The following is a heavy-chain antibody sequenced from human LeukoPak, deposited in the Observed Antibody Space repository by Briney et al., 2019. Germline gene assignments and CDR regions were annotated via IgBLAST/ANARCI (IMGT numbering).Heavy chain of an antibody. CDR1: GFTVSSNY. J-gene: IGHJ4*02. CDR3: ARDSRGYSSSWYWGYYFDY. D-gene: IGHD6-13*01. V-gene: IGHV3-53*01. CDR2: IYSGGST. Sequence: GGSLRLSCAASGFTVSSNYMSWVRQAPGKGLEWVSVIYSGGSTYYADSVKGRFTISRDNSKNTLYLQMNSLRAEDTAMYYCARDSRGYSSSWYWGYYFDYWGQGTLVTVSS.